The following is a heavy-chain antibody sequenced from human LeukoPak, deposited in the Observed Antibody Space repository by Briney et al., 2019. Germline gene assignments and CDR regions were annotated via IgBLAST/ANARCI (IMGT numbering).Heavy chain of an antibody. D-gene: IGHD3-10*01. CDR2: ISSSTNTI. V-gene: IGHV3-48*01. J-gene: IGHJ4*02. CDR3: ARVRGTMVRGLIDY. CDR1: GFTFSSYS. Sequence: PGGSLRLSCAASGFTFSSYSMNWVRQAPGKGPEWVSYISSSTNTIYYADSLKGRFTISRDNAKNSLYLQMNSLRAEDTAIYYCARVRGTMVRGLIDYWGQGILVTVSS.